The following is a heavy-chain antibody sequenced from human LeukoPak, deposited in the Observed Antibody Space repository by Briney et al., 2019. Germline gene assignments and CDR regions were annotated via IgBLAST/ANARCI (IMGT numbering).Heavy chain of an antibody. Sequence: GGSLRLSCAASGFTFTRHWMHWVRQAPGKELDWVSRIKTDGPNTIYADFVEGRFTISRDNARNTLYLQMSSLRAGDTAVYYCGGSEDGYIDYWGQGTLVTVSS. CDR1: GFTFTRHW. D-gene: IGHD5-24*01. CDR2: IKTDGPNT. CDR3: GGSEDGYIDY. J-gene: IGHJ4*02. V-gene: IGHV3-74*01.